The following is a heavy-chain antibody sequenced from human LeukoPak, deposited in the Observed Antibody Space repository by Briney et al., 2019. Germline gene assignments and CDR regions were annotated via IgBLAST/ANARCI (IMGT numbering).Heavy chain of an antibody. V-gene: IGHV3-43*02. CDR2: IGGDGVSS. J-gene: IGHJ4*02. Sequence: ARSLRLSCAASGSMFDDYAMHWVRQVPGRGLEWVSLIGGDGVSSFYAVSVRGRFAISRDNNNNSVSLQMNSLTAEHTAFYYCAREQFSHTSNDFDTWGQGILVTASS. D-gene: IGHD5-24*01. CDR3: AREQFSHTSNDFDT. CDR1: GSMFDDYA.